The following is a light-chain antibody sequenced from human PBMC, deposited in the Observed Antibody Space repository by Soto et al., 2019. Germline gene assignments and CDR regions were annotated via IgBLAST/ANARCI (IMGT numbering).Light chain of an antibody. J-gene: IGLJ2*01. V-gene: IGLV7-46*01. CDR2: DTS. Sequence: QTVVTQEPSLTVSPGGTVTLTCGSSTGAVTSGHYPYWFQQKPGQAPRTLMYDTSNKHSWTPARFSGSLLGGKAALTLSGAQPEDEAEYYCLLSYSGARGVFGGGTKVTVL. CDR1: TGAVTSGHY. CDR3: LLSYSGARGV.